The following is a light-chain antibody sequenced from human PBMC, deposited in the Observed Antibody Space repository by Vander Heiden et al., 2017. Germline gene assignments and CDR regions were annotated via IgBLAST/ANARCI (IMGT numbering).Light chain of an antibody. CDR3: QQYYTTLT. Sequence: DIVMSHSPDSLPVSLGERATIHFKSSKSVLYSSNNKNYLAWYRQKPGQPPELLSYWASTRESGVPDRFSGSGSGTDFTLTISSLQAEDVAVYYCQQYYTTLTFGQGTRLEIK. CDR2: WAS. CDR1: KSVLYSSNNKNY. J-gene: IGKJ5*01. V-gene: IGKV4-1*01.